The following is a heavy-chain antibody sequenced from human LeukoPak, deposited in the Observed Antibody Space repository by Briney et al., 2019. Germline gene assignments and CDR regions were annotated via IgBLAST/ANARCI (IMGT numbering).Heavy chain of an antibody. Sequence: GGSLRPSCAASGFTFASYAMSWVRQAPGKGLEWVSSITSSGHTTYYADSVKGRFTISRDNSKNIQYLHMNSLRAEHTAVYYCGRGSTWYNDTGDSIEYWGQGTLVSVSS. J-gene: IGHJ4*02. V-gene: IGHV3-23*01. CDR2: ITSSGHTT. CDR1: GFTFASYA. CDR3: GRGSTWYNDTGDSIEY. D-gene: IGHD7-27*01.